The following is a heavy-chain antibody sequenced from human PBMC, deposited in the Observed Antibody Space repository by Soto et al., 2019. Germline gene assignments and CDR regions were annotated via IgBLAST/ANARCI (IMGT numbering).Heavy chain of an antibody. J-gene: IGHJ6*02. D-gene: IGHD3-22*01. CDR3: AREFRYYDSSGYHNYGMDV. Sequence: ASVKVSCKASGYTFTSYGISWVRQAPGQGLEWMGWISAYNGNTNYAQKLQGRVTMTTDTSTSTAYMELRSLRSDDTAVYYCAREFRYYDSSGYHNYGMDVWGQGTTVTVSS. CDR1: GYTFTSYG. CDR2: ISAYNGNT. V-gene: IGHV1-18*01.